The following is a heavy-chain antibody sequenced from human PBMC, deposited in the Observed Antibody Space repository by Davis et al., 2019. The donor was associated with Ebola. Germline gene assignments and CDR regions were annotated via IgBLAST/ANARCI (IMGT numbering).Heavy chain of an antibody. CDR3: AKDGSPIAAAGYYFDY. CDR1: GFTFSSYS. V-gene: IGHV3-23*01. Sequence: PGGSLRLSCAASGFTFSSYSMNWVRQAPGKGLEWVSAISGSGGSTYYADSVKGRFTISRDNSKNTLYLQMNSLRAEDTAVYYCAKDGSPIAAAGYYFDYWGQGTLVTVSS. CDR2: ISGSGGST. D-gene: IGHD6-13*01. J-gene: IGHJ4*02.